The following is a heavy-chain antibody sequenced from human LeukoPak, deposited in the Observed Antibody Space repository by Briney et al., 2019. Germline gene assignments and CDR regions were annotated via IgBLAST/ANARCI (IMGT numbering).Heavy chain of an antibody. V-gene: IGHV3-23*01. J-gene: IGHJ3*02. CDR3: ARGAPKTIAAAGTDAFDI. CDR1: GFTFSNYG. CDR2: ISGSGANT. D-gene: IGHD6-13*01. Sequence: PGGSLRLSWAASGFTFSNYGMSWVRQAPGKGLEWVSVISGSGANTYYAGSVKGRFTISRDNSKNSLYLQMNSLRAGDTAVYYCARGAPKTIAAAGTDAFDIWGQGTMVTVSS.